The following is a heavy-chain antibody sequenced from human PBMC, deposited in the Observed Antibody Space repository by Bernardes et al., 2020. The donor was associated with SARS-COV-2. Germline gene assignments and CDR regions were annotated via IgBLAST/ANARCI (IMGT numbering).Heavy chain of an antibody. CDR2: ISWNSGSI. Sequence: GGSLRLSCAASGFTFDDYAMHWVRQAPGKGLEWVSGISWNSGSIGYADSVKGRFTISRDNAKNSLYLQMNSLRAEDTALYYCAKEGDGSGSYYNAPFDYWGQGTLVTGSS. CDR1: GFTFDDYA. V-gene: IGHV3-9*01. D-gene: IGHD3-10*01. J-gene: IGHJ4*02. CDR3: AKEGDGSGSYYNAPFDY.